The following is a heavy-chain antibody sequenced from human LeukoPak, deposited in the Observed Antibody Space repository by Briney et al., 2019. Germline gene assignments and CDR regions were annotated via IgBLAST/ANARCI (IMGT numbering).Heavy chain of an antibody. D-gene: IGHD5-24*01. CDR3: ARNGDGYNYADY. Sequence: GASVKVSCKASGYTFTSYDINWVRQATGQGLEWMGWMNPNSGNTGYAQKFQGRVTMTRNTSISTAYMELSSLRSDDTAVYYCARNGDGYNYADYWGQGTLVTVSS. CDR1: GYTFTSYD. V-gene: IGHV1-8*01. J-gene: IGHJ4*02. CDR2: MNPNSGNT.